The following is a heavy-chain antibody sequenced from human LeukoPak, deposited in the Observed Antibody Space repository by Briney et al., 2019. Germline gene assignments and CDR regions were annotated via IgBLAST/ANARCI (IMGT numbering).Heavy chain of an antibody. D-gene: IGHD5-12*01. CDR3: ARKIGGGEMNSGYVQAEYYFDY. V-gene: IGHV4-4*02. CDR2: INHSGST. CDR1: GGSISSSNW. J-gene: IGHJ4*02. Sequence: PSGTLSLTCAVSGGSISSSNWWSWVRQPPGKGLEWIGEINHSGSTNYIPSLKSRVTISVDTSKNQFSLKLSSVTAADTAVYYCARKIGGGEMNSGYVQAEYYFDYWGQGTLVTVSS.